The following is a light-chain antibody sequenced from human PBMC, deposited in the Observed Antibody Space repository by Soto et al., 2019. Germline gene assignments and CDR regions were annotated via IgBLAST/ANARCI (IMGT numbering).Light chain of an antibody. CDR3: CSYAGSYTYV. J-gene: IGLJ1*01. Sequence: QSALTQPRSVSGSPGQSVTISCTGTSSDVGGYNYVSWYQQHPGKAPKVMIFDVNKRPSGVPDRFSGSKSGNTASLTISGLQAEDEADYYCCSYAGSYTYVFGTGTKLTVL. CDR2: DVN. CDR1: SSDVGGYNY. V-gene: IGLV2-11*01.